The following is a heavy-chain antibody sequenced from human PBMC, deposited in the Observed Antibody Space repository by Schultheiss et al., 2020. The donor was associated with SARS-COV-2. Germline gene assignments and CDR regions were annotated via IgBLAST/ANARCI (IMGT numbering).Heavy chain of an antibody. V-gene: IGHV4-59*08. CDR1: GSSITGFF. CDR2: IYFTGIT. J-gene: IGHJ4*02. D-gene: IGHD5-24*01. Sequence: SETLSLTCSVSGSSITGFFWTWIRQPPGKGLDPIGNIYFTGITKYNPSLKSRVAISADTSNNQFSLKLRSVTAADTAVHFCARATRVESLFSVRGGSFDFWGRGALVTVSS. CDR3: ARATRVESLFSVRGGSFDF.